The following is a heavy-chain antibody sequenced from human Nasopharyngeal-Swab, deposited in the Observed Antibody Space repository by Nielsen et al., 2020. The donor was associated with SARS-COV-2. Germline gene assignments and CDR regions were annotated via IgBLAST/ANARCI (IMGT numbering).Heavy chain of an antibody. V-gene: IGHV3-7*05. CDR3: ARGGYCSSTSCYFGIQNRVDY. Sequence: GESLKISCAASGFTFSSYWMSWVRQAPGKGLEWVANIKQDGSEKYYVDSVKGRFTISRDNAKNSLYLQMNSLRAGDTAVYYCARGGYCSSTSCYFGIQNRVDYWGQGTLVTVSS. CDR1: GFTFSSYW. CDR2: IKQDGSEK. D-gene: IGHD2-2*01. J-gene: IGHJ4*02.